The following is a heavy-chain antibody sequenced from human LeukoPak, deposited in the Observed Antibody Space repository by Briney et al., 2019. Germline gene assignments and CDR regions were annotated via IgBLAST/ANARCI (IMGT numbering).Heavy chain of an antibody. CDR3: ARGENCSGGSCHHFDI. D-gene: IGHD2-15*01. Sequence: PSETLSLTCAVSGGSISSSNWWSWVRQPPGKGLEWIGEIYHSGSTNYNPSLKSRVTISVDKSKNQFSPKLSSVTAADTAVYYCARGENCSGGSCHHFDIWGQGTMVTVSS. V-gene: IGHV4-4*02. CDR2: IYHSGST. CDR1: GGSISSSNW. J-gene: IGHJ3*02.